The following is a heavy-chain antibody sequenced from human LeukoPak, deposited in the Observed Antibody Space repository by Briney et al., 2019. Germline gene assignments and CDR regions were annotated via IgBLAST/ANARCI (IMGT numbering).Heavy chain of an antibody. J-gene: IGHJ5*02. CDR3: AKISGVGSGSYYWFDP. CDR2: LYSGGTT. D-gene: IGHD3-10*01. V-gene: IGHV3-66*01. Sequence: PGGSLRLSCAASGFTVDTTYMTWVRQAPGKGLEWVSILYSGGTTYYADSVKGRFTISRDNSESTLYLQMNSLRAEDTAVYYCAKISGVGSGSYYWFDPWGQGTLVTVSS. CDR1: GFTVDTTY.